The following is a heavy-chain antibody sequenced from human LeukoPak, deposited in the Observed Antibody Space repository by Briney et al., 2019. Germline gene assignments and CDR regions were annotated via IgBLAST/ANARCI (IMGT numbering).Heavy chain of an antibody. V-gene: IGHV3-33*01. J-gene: IGHJ4*02. CDR2: IWYDGSNK. CDR3: ARDLDYGGNPASGFDY. CDR1: GFTLSRYG. Sequence: GGSLRLSCAASGFTLSRYGMHWVRQAPGKGLEWVAVIWYDGSNKYYADSVKGRVTIARDNSKNTLYLQMNSLRAEDTAVYYCARDLDYGGNPASGFDYWGQGTLVTISP. D-gene: IGHD4-17*01.